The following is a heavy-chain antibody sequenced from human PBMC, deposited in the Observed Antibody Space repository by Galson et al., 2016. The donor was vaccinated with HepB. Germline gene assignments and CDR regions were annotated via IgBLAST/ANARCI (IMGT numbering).Heavy chain of an antibody. Sequence: SLRLSCAASGFTFDNYAMTWVRQVPGKGLEWVSVISGDGVRTQYADSVKGRFTISRDNSKKTLYLQMKSLRAEDTAVYYCAKDRMGGMSTEKYSLFDCWGQGTLVTVSS. CDR2: ISGDGVRT. D-gene: IGHD2/OR15-2a*01. CDR3: AKDRMGGMSTEKYSLFDC. CDR1: GFTFDNYA. V-gene: IGHV3-23*01. J-gene: IGHJ4*02.